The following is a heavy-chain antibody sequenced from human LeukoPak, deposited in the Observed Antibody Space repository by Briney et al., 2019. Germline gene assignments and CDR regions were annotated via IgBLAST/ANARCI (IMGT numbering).Heavy chain of an antibody. CDR1: GGSISSGSYY. Sequence: SQTLSLTCTVSGGSISSGSYYWSWIRQPAGKGLEWIGRIYTSGSTNYNPSLKSRVTISVDTSKNQFSLKLSSVTAADTAVYYCARDGGVGYYDSGGRHWYFDLWGRGTLVTVSS. V-gene: IGHV4-61*02. D-gene: IGHD3-22*01. CDR3: ARDGGVGYYDSGGRHWYFDL. J-gene: IGHJ2*01. CDR2: IYTSGST.